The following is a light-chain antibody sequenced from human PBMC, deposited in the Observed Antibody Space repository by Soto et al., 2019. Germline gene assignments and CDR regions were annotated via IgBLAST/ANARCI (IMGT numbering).Light chain of an antibody. Sequence: DMQVTQPPPTQFAFVGDRVTITCRASQTISTWMAWYQQKPGKAPKLLVYDASTLQSGVASRFSGSGSGTEFTLIISGLQPDDSATYYCQQYTNTNNPWMFGQGTKVEIK. J-gene: IGKJ2*01. V-gene: IGKV1-5*01. CDR2: DAS. CDR3: QQYTNTNNPWM. CDR1: QTISTW.